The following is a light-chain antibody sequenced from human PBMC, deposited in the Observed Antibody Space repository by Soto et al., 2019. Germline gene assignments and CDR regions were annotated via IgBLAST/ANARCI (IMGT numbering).Light chain of an antibody. CDR3: HQFGSSPLAFT. Sequence: ESMLTQSPGTLSLSPGERATLSCRASQSVSTRYLAWYQQKPGQAPRHLTYGASIRAAGIPDRFSGSGSGTDVPLTISRLEPEDFAVYYCHQFGSSPLAFTFGQGTKLEI. CDR1: QSVSTRY. V-gene: IGKV3-20*01. CDR2: GAS. J-gene: IGKJ2*01.